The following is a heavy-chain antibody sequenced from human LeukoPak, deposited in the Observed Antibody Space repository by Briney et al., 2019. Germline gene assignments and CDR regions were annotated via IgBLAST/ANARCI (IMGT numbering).Heavy chain of an antibody. V-gene: IGHV1-18*01. CDR3: ARVNRGIAVAGYDY. D-gene: IGHD6-19*01. J-gene: IGHJ4*02. Sequence: ASVKVPCKASGYTFTSYGISWVRQAPGQGLEWMGWISAYNGNTNYAQKLQGRVTMTTDTSTSTAYMELRSLRSDDTAVYYCARVNRGIAVAGYDYWGQGTLVTVSS. CDR2: ISAYNGNT. CDR1: GYTFTSYG.